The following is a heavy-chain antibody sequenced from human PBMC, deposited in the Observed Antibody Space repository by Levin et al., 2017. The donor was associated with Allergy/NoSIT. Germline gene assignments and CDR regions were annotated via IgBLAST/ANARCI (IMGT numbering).Heavy chain of an antibody. J-gene: IGHJ1*01. CDR1: GFTFTNYA. V-gene: IGHV3-23*01. Sequence: GGSLRLSCAASGFTFTNYAMSWVRQAPGKGLEWVSAISGSGGSTYYADSVKGRFTISRDNSKNTLYLQMNSLRAEDTAVYYCAKERGYSSSVWDFQHWGQGTLVTVSS. CDR3: AKERGYSSSVWDFQH. D-gene: IGHD6-6*01. CDR2: ISGSGGST.